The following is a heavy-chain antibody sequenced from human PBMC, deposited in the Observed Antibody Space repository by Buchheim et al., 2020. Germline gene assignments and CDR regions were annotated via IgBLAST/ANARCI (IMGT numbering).Heavy chain of an antibody. CDR1: GFTFSSYW. V-gene: IGHV3-74*01. Sequence: EVQLVESGGGLVQPGGSLRLSCAASGFTFSSYWMHWVRQVPGKGPMWVARINSDGSSTNYADSVKGRFTIYRDNAKHKLYVQMNSLRADDTAVYYCARALGLDLDYWGQGTL. CDR3: ARALGLDLDY. CDR2: INSDGSST. D-gene: IGHD6-19*01. J-gene: IGHJ4*02.